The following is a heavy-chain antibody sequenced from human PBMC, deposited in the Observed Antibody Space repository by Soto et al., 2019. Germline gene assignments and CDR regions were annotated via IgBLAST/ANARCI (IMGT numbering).Heavy chain of an antibody. Sequence: QVQVVQSGAEVKKPGASVKVACKASGYSFDTFGMSWVRQAPGEGLVWMGWTSIGKGVTNSAQKFQDRVTMTTDTSTSTAYLELRSLTSDDSAVYYCARCYCSVGSCFTCWHFDLWGRGTLVTVSS. V-gene: IGHV1-18*01. CDR1: GYSFDTFG. D-gene: IGHD2-15*01. CDR2: TSIGKGVT. J-gene: IGHJ2*01. CDR3: ARCYCSVGSCFTCWHFDL.